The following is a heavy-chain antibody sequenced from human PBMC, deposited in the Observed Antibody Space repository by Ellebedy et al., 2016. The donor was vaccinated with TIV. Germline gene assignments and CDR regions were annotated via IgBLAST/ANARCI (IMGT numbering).Heavy chain of an antibody. CDR1: GFTFSSYG. Sequence: GESLKISXAASGFTFSSYGMHWVRQAPGKGLEWVAVIWYDGSNKYYADSVKGRFTISRDNSKNTLYLQMNSLRAEDTAVYYCARVPFDCGGDCYPYHYYYYGMDVWGQGTTVTVSS. V-gene: IGHV3-33*01. J-gene: IGHJ6*02. D-gene: IGHD2-21*02. CDR3: ARVPFDCGGDCYPYHYYYYGMDV. CDR2: IWYDGSNK.